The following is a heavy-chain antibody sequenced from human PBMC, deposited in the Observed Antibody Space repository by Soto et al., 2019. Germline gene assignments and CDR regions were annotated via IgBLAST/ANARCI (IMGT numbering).Heavy chain of an antibody. D-gene: IGHD2-2*01. CDR2: IIPIFGTA. J-gene: IGHJ6*02. CDR1: GGTFSSYA. CDR3: ASPHCSSTSCFYGMDV. V-gene: IGHV1-69*13. Sequence: SVKVSCKASGGTFSSYAISWVRQAPGQGLEWMGGIIPIFGTANYAQKFQGRVTITADESTSTAYMELSSLRSEDTAVYYCASPHCSSTSCFYGMDVWGQGTTVTVSS.